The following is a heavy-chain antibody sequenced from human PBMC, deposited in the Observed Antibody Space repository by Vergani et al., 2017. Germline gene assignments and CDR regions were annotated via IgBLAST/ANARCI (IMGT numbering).Heavy chain of an antibody. V-gene: IGHV3-21*01. Sequence: EVQLVESGGGLVKPGGSLRLSCAASRFTFSSYSMNWVRQAPGKGLEWVSSISSSSSYIYYADSVKGRFTISRDNAKNSLYLQMNSLRAEDTAVYYCARRYCSGGSCYEDAFDIWGQGTMVTVSS. D-gene: IGHD2-15*01. J-gene: IGHJ3*02. CDR3: ARRYCSGGSCYEDAFDI. CDR2: ISSSSSYI. CDR1: RFTFSSYS.